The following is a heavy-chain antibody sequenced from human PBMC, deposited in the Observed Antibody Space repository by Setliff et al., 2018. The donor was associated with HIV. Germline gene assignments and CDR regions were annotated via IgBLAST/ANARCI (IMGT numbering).Heavy chain of an antibody. D-gene: IGHD1-1*01. CDR2: ISSNIIYI. Sequence: GASLKISCAASGFTLSTYTMNLVRQAPGKGLEWISSISSNIIYIYYADSVRGRFTISRDNAKNSLYLQMNSLRVEDTDVYYCARTSTTTGTTLNWFDPWGQGTLVTVSS. CDR3: ARTSTTTGTTLNWFDP. V-gene: IGHV3-21*01. J-gene: IGHJ5*02. CDR1: GFTLSTYT.